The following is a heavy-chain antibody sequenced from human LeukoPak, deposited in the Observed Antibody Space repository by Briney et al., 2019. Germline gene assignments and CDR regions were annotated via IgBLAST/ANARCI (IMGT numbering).Heavy chain of an antibody. J-gene: IGHJ5*02. CDR2: IYNSGST. V-gene: IGHV4-4*07. Sequence: PETLSLTCTVSGGSISSYYWSWIRQPVGKGLEWIGRIYNSGSTDYNPSLRSRVIMSVDTSKNQFSLKLSSVTAADTAVYYCARDEGWFDPWGQGTLVTVSS. CDR3: ARDEGWFDP. CDR1: GGSISSYY.